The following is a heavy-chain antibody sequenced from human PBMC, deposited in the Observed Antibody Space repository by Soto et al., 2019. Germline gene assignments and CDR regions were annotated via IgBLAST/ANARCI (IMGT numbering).Heavy chain of an antibody. CDR1: GFTFTNYA. D-gene: IGHD2-21*01. V-gene: IGHV3-23*01. Sequence: PGGSLRLSCAASGFTFTNYAMSWVRQAPGKGLEWVSSISGSGGGTYYADSVKGRFTISRDISKNTLYLQMNSLRVEDTAVYYCAKDTPLVDGPDYWGQGTLVTVSS. CDR3: AKDTPLVDGPDY. CDR2: ISGSGGGT. J-gene: IGHJ4*02.